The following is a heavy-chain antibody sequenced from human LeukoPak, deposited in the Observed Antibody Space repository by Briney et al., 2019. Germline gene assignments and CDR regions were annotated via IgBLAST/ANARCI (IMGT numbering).Heavy chain of an antibody. V-gene: IGHV3-13*03. CDR3: ARVWSLQTAFIDY. CDR2: IGTAGDT. Sequence: GGSLRLSCAACGFTFSSYDMHWVRQATGKGLEWVSAIGTAGDTYYPGSVKGQFTISRDDAKNSLYLQMNSLRAEDTAAYYCARVWSLQTAFIDYWGQGTLVTV. CDR1: GFTFSSYD. D-gene: IGHD2-21*01. J-gene: IGHJ4*02.